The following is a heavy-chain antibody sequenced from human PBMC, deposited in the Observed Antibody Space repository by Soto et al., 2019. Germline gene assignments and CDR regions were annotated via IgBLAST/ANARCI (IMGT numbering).Heavy chain of an antibody. CDR3: VKEYYYDSSGYGHWFDP. CDR1: GFTFSSYG. D-gene: IGHD3-22*01. CDR2: ISYDGSNK. Sequence: QVQLVESGGGVVQPGRSLRLSCAASGFTFSSYGMHWVRQAPGKGLEWVAVISYDGSNKYYADSVKGRFTISRDNSKNTLYLQMNSLRAEDTAVYYCVKEYYYDSSGYGHWFDPWGQGTLVTVSS. V-gene: IGHV3-30*18. J-gene: IGHJ5*02.